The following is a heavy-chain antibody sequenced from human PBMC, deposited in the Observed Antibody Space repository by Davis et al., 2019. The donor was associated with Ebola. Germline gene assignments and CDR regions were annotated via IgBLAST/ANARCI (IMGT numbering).Heavy chain of an antibody. CDR3: ARHQARVRFGELFPFDY. CDR1: GGSFSGYY. Sequence: PSETLSLTCAVYGGSFSGYYWSWIRQPPGKGLEWFGEINHSGSTNYNPSLKSRVTISVDTSKNQFSLKLSSVTAADTAVYYCARHQARVRFGELFPFDYWGQGTLVTVSS. V-gene: IGHV4-34*01. J-gene: IGHJ4*02. D-gene: IGHD3-10*01. CDR2: INHSGST.